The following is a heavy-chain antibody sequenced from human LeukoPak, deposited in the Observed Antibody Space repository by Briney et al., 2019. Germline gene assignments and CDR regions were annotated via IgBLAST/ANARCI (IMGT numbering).Heavy chain of an antibody. CDR1: GFTFRSYE. CDR3: ARSTRLMKGVVEVTALDD. J-gene: IGHJ4*02. V-gene: IGHV3-48*03. Sequence: GGSLRLSCEDSGFTFRSYEMNWVRQAPGKGLEWIAYLSSSGSAFSYADSVKGRFTIARDNAKNSVYLEMNSLRADDTAVYYCARSTRLMKGVVEVTALDDWGQGTLVTVSS. D-gene: IGHD3-3*01. CDR2: LSSSGSAF.